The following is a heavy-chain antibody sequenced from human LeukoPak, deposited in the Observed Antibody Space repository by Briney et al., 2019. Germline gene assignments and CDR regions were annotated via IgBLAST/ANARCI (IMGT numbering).Heavy chain of an antibody. J-gene: IGHJ4*02. CDR3: ARKDGDF. CDR1: GASISSYY. CDR2: IYTSGST. Sequence: SETLSLTCTVSGASISSYYWTWIRQPAGKGLEWIGRIYTSGSTNYNPSPKSRLTMSVDTSNNQSSLELTSVTAADTAVFYCARKDGDFWGQGTLVTVSS. V-gene: IGHV4-4*07.